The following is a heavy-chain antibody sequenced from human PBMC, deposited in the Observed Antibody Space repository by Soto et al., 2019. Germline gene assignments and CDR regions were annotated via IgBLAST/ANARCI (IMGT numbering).Heavy chain of an antibody. CDR2: ISDSSSYI. J-gene: IGHJ4*02. Sequence: GGSLRLSCAASGFTFSTYSMNWVRQAPGKGLEWVSSISDSSSYIYYADSVKGRFTISRDNAKNSLYLQMNSLRAEDTAIYYCAKYQPMTQARPYFDYWGQGTLVTFSS. D-gene: IGHD3-22*01. CDR3: AKYQPMTQARPYFDY. CDR1: GFTFSTYS. V-gene: IGHV3-21*04.